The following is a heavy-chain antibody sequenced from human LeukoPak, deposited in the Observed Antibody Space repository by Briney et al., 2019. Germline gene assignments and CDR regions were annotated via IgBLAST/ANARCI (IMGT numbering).Heavy chain of an antibody. Sequence: GGSLRLSCAASGFTFSTHAMSWVRQAPGKGLEWVSAVTSGGSTYNADSVKGRFTISRDNSKNTLYLQMNSLRAEDTAVYYCAKDQRPDSSGYTPYWDYWGQGTLVTVSS. CDR1: GFTFSTHA. V-gene: IGHV3-23*01. CDR3: AKDQRPDSSGYTPYWDY. D-gene: IGHD3-22*01. CDR2: VTSGGST. J-gene: IGHJ4*02.